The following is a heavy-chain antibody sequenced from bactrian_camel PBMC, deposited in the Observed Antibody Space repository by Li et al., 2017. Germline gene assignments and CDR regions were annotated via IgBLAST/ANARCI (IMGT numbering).Heavy chain of an antibody. J-gene: IGHJ4*01. CDR2: IDSDGES. CDR1: GYSYNSRRLC. Sequence: HVQLVESGGGLVQPGGSLRLSCAASGYSYNSRRLCLGWFRQAPGKEREAVAAIDSDGESSYGDSVKGRFSVSQDNAGNTLYLQMNSLKPEDTAVYYCAATGFPRMLARAGGYCDIPRWNAPNYWGQGTQVTVS. D-gene: IGHD2*01. CDR3: AATGFPRMLARAGGYCDIPRWNAPNY. V-gene: IGHV3S26*01.